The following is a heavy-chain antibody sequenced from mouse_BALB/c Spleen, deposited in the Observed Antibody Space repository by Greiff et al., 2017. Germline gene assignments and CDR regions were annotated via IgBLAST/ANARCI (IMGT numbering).Heavy chain of an antibody. CDR1: GFTFSSYA. D-gene: IGHD4-1*01. CDR2: ISSGGSYT. CDR3: ARDLGRPLYWYFDV. J-gene: IGHJ1*01. V-gene: IGHV5-9-4*01. Sequence: DVHLVESGGGLVKPGGSLKLSCAASGFTFSSYAMSWVRQSPEKRLEWVAEISSGGSYTYYPDTVTGRFTISRDNAKNTLYLEMSSLRSEDTAMYYCARDLGRPLYWYFDVWGAGTTVTVSS.